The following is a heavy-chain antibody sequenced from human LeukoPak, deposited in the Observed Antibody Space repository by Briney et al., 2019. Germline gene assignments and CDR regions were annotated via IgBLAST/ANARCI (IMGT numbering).Heavy chain of an antibody. CDR3: AKGGASVTRYVDY. Sequence: GGSLRLSCAASGFTFSSYSMQWVRQTPGKGLEWVGIMSNSGENTFYGEAVNTISRDNSQNTLYLQMNSLRPEDTAVYYCAKGGASVTRYVDYWGQGTLVTVSS. V-gene: IGHV3-30*18. CDR1: GFTFSSYS. J-gene: IGHJ4*02. D-gene: IGHD4-17*01. CDR2: MSNSGENT.